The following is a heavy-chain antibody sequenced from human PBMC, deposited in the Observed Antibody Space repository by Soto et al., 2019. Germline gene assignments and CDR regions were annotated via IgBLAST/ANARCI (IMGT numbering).Heavy chain of an antibody. J-gene: IGHJ4*01. Sequence: ASVKVSCKASGGTFSSYAISWVRQAPGQGLEWMGGIIPIFGTANYAQKFQRGVTIHADKSTLTAFRELSSLRAEDTAVYYCACGILCFPDPGSYGVDDCGQGRPATVLL. CDR3: ACGILCFPDPGSYGVDD. CDR2: IIPIFGTA. V-gene: IGHV1-69*06. CDR1: GGTFSSYA. D-gene: IGHD3-3*01.